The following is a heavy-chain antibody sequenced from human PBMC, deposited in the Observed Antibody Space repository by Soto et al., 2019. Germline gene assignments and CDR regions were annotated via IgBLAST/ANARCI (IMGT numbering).Heavy chain of an antibody. J-gene: IGHJ6*04. CDR2: FYTSAST. V-gene: IGHV4-4*07. CDR1: GGSISSYY. CDR3: ARDISLIVSGMDV. D-gene: IGHD3-22*01. Sequence: SETLSLTCTVSGGSISSYYWSWIRQPAGKGLEWIGRFYTSASTNYNPSLKSRVTMSVDTSKNQFSLKLSSVTAADTAVYYCARDISLIVSGMDVWGKGTTVTVSS.